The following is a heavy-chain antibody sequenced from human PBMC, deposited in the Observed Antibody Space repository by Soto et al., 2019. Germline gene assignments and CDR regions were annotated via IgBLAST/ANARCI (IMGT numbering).Heavy chain of an antibody. Sequence: PSETLSLTCAVYGVSISSGHWWSWVRQPPGKGLDWIGEIYHSGRTNYNPSLKSRVTISVDKSKNQFSLKLTSVTAADTAVYYSARDVENHYDTRPAGQFEYWGQGILVTSPQ. V-gene: IGHV4-4*02. D-gene: IGHD3-22*01. J-gene: IGHJ4*02. CDR2: IYHSGRT. CDR3: ARDVENHYDTRPAGQFEY. CDR1: GVSISSGHW.